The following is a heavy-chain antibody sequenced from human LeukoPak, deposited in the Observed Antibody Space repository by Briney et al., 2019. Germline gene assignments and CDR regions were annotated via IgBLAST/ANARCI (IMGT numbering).Heavy chain of an antibody. J-gene: IGHJ2*01. CDR2: ISSSGSTI. CDR1: GFTFSDYY. D-gene: IGHD2-15*01. V-gene: IGHV3-11*04. Sequence: PGGSLRLSCAASGFTFSDYYMSWIRQAPGKGLEWVSYISSSGSTIYYADSVKGRFTISRDNAKNSLYLQMNSLRAEDTAVYYCARRDAPATLLSYWYFDLWGRGTLVTVSS. CDR3: ARRDAPATLLSYWYFDL.